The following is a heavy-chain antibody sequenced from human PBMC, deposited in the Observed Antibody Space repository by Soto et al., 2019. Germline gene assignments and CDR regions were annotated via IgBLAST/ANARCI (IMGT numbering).Heavy chain of an antibody. CDR1: GYTFTSYG. D-gene: IGHD3-3*01. CDR2: ISAYSGNT. J-gene: IGHJ3*02. CDR3: ARVGRITISFDAFDI. Sequence: ASVKVSCKASGYTFTSYGISWVRQAPGQGLEWMGWISAYSGNTNYAQKFQGRVTMTTDTSISTAYMELSRLRSDDTAVYYCARVGRITISFDAFDIWGQGTMVTVSS. V-gene: IGHV1-18*01.